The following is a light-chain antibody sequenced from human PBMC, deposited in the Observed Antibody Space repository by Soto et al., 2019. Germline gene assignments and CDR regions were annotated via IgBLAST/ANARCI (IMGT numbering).Light chain of an antibody. CDR1: QSVASSY. V-gene: IGKV3-20*01. CDR2: SAS. J-gene: IGKJ1*01. CDR3: HHFGSLPET. Sequence: VLTQSPGTLSLSPGERVTLSCRASQSVASSYLAWYQQKPGRAPMLLFYSASSRATGIPDRFSGSGSGTDFTLTISRMEPEDFAVYYCHHFGSLPETFGQGTNVE.